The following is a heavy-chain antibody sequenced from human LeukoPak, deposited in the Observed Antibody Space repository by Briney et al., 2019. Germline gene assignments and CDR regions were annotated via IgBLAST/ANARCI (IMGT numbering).Heavy chain of an antibody. Sequence: GGSLRLSCAASGFTFSGYSMNWDRQAPGKGLEWISYMGSSGKTIYYADSVKGRFTISRDNAKNSLYLQMNSLTVEDTAVYYCARDQSDVSGYYPYLDYWGQGTLVTVSS. CDR3: ARDQSDVSGYYPYLDY. CDR2: MGSSGKTI. J-gene: IGHJ4*02. D-gene: IGHD3-3*01. CDR1: GFTFSGYS. V-gene: IGHV3-48*01.